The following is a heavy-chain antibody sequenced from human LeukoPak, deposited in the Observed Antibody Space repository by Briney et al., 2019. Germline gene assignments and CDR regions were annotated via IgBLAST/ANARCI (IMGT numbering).Heavy chain of an antibody. J-gene: IGHJ5*02. CDR2: ISDTGHII. V-gene: IGHV3-48*02. Sequence: GGSLRLTCTGSGFPFSNYRMNWVRQAPGKGLEWLSFISDTGHIIYYADSVKGRFTISRDNAKNLLSLQMNSLRDEDTAVYYCARGAGSSWFYRWGQGTLVTVSS. CDR3: ARGAGSSWFYR. CDR1: GFPFSNYR. D-gene: IGHD4/OR15-4a*01.